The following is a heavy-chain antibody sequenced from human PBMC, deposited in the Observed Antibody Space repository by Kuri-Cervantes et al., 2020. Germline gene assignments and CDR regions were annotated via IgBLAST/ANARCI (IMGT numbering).Heavy chain of an antibody. CDR3: ARLDSSSSGDY. V-gene: IGHV4-34*01. Sequence: SETLSLTCTVSGGSISSYYWSWIRQPAGKGLEWIGEINHSGSTNYNPSLKSRVTISVDTSKNQFTLKLSSVTAGDTAQYYCARLDSSSSGDYWGQGTLVTVSS. CDR2: INHSGST. J-gene: IGHJ4*02. D-gene: IGHD6-6*01. CDR1: GGSISSYY.